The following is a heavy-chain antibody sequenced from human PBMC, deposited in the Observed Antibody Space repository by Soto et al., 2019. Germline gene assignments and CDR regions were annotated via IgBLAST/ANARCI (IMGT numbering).Heavy chain of an antibody. CDR1: GFAFSSYW. Sequence: GGGLRVSCAASGFAFSSYWMSWFRQAPGKGLEWVANIKQDGSEKYYVDSVKGRFTISRDNAKNSLYLQMNSLRAEDTAVYYCARDSTSGYYFGYYYYGMDVWGQGTTVTVYS. J-gene: IGHJ6*02. CDR2: IKQDGSEK. D-gene: IGHD3-22*01. CDR3: ARDSTSGYYFGYYYYGMDV. V-gene: IGHV3-7*01.